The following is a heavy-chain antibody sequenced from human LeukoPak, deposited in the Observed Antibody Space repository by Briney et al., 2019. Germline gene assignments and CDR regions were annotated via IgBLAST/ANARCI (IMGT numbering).Heavy chain of an antibody. V-gene: IGHV4-31*03. D-gene: IGHD5-18*01. CDR1: VGSISRGGYY. CDR3: ARAGHSQIQPYLIDY. CDR2: IYYSGST. Sequence: SETLSLTCTVSVGSISRGGYYWSWIRQHPGKGLEWIRYIYYSGSTHYNPSLKSGVTISVDTSKNQFSLKLSSVTAAETAVYYCARAGHSQIQPYLIDYWGQGTLVTVSS. J-gene: IGHJ4*02.